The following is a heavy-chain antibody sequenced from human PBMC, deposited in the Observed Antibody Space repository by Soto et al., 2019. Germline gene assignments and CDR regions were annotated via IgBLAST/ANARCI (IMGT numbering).Heavy chain of an antibody. CDR3: ARERTFGDNKHNYMDV. CDR1: EFTFSRHG. V-gene: IGHV3-33*01. CDR2: IWCDGSNE. J-gene: IGHJ6*03. D-gene: IGHD3-10*01. Sequence: QVQLVESGGGVVQPGRSLRLSCAASEFTFSRHGMHWVRQAPGKGLQWVGVIWCDGSNEVYADSVKGRFIISRDNSKNILYLQMNSLRAEDKAVYYCARERTFGDNKHNYMDVWGTGITVTVSS.